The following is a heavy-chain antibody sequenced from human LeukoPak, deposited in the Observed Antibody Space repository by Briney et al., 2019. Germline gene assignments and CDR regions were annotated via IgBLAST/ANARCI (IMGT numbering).Heavy chain of an antibody. D-gene: IGHD3-3*01. V-gene: IGHV3-23*01. CDR3: ARDPRRAITVFGVIIGSYFDY. J-gene: IGHJ4*02. CDR1: GFTFSHYW. Sequence: PGGSLRLSCAASGFTFSHYWMTWVRQAPGTGLEWVAGIGGGGDYILYAESAKGRFIISRDNSKNTVYLEMKSLRAEDTARYYCARDPRRAITVFGVIIGSYFDYWGQGSLVTVSS. CDR2: IGGGGDYI.